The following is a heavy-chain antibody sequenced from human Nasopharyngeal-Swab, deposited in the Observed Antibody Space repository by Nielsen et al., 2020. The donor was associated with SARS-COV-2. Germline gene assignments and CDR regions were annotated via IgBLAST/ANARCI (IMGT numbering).Heavy chain of an antibody. Sequence: WIRQPPGQGLEWVGSIYYSGSTYYNPSLKSRVTISVDASKNQFSLKLSTVTSADTAVYYCARIGGLGVVIWDYYFDYWGQGTPVTVSS. CDR2: IYYSGST. CDR3: ARIGGLGVVIWDYYFDY. V-gene: IGHV4-39*01. D-gene: IGHD3-3*01. J-gene: IGHJ4*02.